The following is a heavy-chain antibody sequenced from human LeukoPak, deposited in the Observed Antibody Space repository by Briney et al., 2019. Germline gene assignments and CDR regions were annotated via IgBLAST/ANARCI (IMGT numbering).Heavy chain of an antibody. Sequence: SVKVSCKASGYTFTSYGISWVRQAPGQGLEWMGGIIPIFGTANYAQKFQGRVTITADESTSTAYMELSSLRSEDTAVYYCARDPSLVVVTAMAPYYFDYWGQGTLVTVSS. J-gene: IGHJ4*02. CDR1: GYTFTSYG. D-gene: IGHD2-21*02. V-gene: IGHV1-69*13. CDR3: ARDPSLVVVTAMAPYYFDY. CDR2: IIPIFGTA.